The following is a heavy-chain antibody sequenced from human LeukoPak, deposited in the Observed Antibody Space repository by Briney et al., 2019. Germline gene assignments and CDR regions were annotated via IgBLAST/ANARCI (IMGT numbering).Heavy chain of an antibody. J-gene: IGHJ4*02. CDR2: IVIGNGDT. D-gene: IGHD1/OR15-1a*01. CDR1: GFTFPSSA. CDR3: GDRTVAY. V-gene: IGHV1-58*02. Sequence: SVKVSCKASGFTFPSSAIQWVRQARGQRLEWLGWIVIGNGDTNYAQKFQERVTITRDMSTSTAYMELRSLTFGDTAVYYCGDRTVAYWGQGTLVTVSS.